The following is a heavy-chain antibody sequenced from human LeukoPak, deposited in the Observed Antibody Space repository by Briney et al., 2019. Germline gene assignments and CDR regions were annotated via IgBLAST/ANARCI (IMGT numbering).Heavy chain of an antibody. J-gene: IGHJ4*02. CDR3: ARGSIPDY. CDR2: ISSGSSYI. Sequence: GGSLRLSCAASGFTFSTYSMNWVRQAPGKGLEWVSSISSGSSYIYYADSVKGRFTISRDNAKNSLYLRMCSLRADDTAVYYCARGSIPDYWGQGTLVTVSS. CDR1: GFTFSTYS. D-gene: IGHD2-21*01. V-gene: IGHV3-21*01.